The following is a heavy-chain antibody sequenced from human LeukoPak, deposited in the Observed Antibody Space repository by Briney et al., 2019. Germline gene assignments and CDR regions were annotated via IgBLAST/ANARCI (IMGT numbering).Heavy chain of an antibody. Sequence: ASVKVSCKASGYTFTSYGISWVLQAPGQGLEWMGWISAYNGNTNYAQKLQGRVTMTTDTSTSTAYMELRSLRSDDTAVYYCARLIDFWSGYYANWFDPWGQGTLVTVSS. CDR2: ISAYNGNT. CDR1: GYTFTSYG. D-gene: IGHD3-3*01. CDR3: ARLIDFWSGYYANWFDP. J-gene: IGHJ5*02. V-gene: IGHV1-18*01.